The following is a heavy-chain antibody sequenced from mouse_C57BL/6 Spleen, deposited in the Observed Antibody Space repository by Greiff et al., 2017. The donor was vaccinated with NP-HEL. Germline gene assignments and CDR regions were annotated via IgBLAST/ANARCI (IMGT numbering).Heavy chain of an antibody. V-gene: IGHV10-1*01. CDR3: VRHGRYDYAWFAY. D-gene: IGHD2-4*01. CDR2: IRSKSNNYAT. Sequence: DVKLVESGGGLVQPKGSLKLSCAASGFSFNTYAMNWVRQAPGKGLEWVARIRSKSNNYATYYADSVKDRFTISRDDSESMLYLQMNNLKTEDTAMYYGVRHGRYDYAWFAYWGQGTLVTVSA. J-gene: IGHJ3*01. CDR1: GFSFNTYA.